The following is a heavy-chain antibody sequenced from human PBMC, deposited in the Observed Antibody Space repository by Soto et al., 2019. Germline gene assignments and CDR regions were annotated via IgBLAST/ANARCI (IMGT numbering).Heavy chain of an antibody. CDR3: ARGLRVVVAATPYYYYGMDV. CDR1: GGSISSSSYY. CDR2: IYYSGST. Sequence: SETLSLTCTVSGGSISSSSYYWGWIRQPPGKGLEWIGSIYYSGSTYYNPSLKSRVTISVDTSKNQFSLKLSSVTAADTAVYYCARGLRVVVAATPYYYYGMDVWGQGTTVTVSS. D-gene: IGHD2-15*01. J-gene: IGHJ6*02. V-gene: IGHV4-39*07.